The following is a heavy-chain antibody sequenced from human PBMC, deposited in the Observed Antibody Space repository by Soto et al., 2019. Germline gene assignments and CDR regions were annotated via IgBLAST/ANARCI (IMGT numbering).Heavy chain of an antibody. J-gene: IGHJ5*02. D-gene: IGHD2-15*01. CDR3: ARAERNCSGGSCYRRLVPNWFDP. Sequence: SETLSLTCTVSGGSISSGDYYWSWIRQPPGKGLEWIGYIYYSGSTYYNPSLKSRVTISVDTSKNQFSLKLSSVTAADTAVYYCARAERNCSGGSCYRRLVPNWFDPWGQVTPVTFSS. CDR2: IYYSGST. CDR1: GGSISSGDYY. V-gene: IGHV4-30-4*01.